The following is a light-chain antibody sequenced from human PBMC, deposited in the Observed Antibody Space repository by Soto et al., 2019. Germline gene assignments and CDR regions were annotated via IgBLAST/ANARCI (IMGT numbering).Light chain of an antibody. CDR1: QTISSW. Sequence: DIQMTQSPSTLSGSVGDRVTITCRASQTISSWLAWYQQKPGKAPKLLIYKASTLKSGVPSRFSGSGSGTEFTLTISSLQTDDFAPYSCQHYNSYSEAFGQGNKVEL. CDR2: KAS. CDR3: QHYNSYSEA. J-gene: IGKJ1*01. V-gene: IGKV1-5*03.